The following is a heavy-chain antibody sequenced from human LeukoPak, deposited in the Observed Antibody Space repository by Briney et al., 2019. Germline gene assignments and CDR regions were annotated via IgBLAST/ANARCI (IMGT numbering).Heavy chain of an antibody. Sequence: SETLSLTCTVSGGSISSGSYYWSWTRQPAGKGLEWIGRIYTSGSTNYNPSLKSRVTISVDTSKNQFSLKLSSVTAADTAVYYCARVGSYLGFDYWGQGTLVTVSS. CDR1: GGSISSGSYY. D-gene: IGHD1-26*01. V-gene: IGHV4-61*02. J-gene: IGHJ4*02. CDR3: ARVGSYLGFDY. CDR2: IYTSGST.